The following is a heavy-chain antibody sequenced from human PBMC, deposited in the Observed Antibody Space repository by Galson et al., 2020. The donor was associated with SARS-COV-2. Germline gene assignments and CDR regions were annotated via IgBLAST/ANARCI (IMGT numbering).Heavy chain of an antibody. V-gene: IGHV4-4*02. J-gene: IGHJ4*02. CDR3: ARMDGGKVKYQLDY. D-gene: IGHD2-2*01. CDR1: GGSISSSNW. Sequence: SETLSLTCAVSGGSISSSNWWSWVRQPPGKGLEWIGEIYHSGSTNYNPSLKSRVTISVDKSKNQFSLKLSSVTAADTAVYYCARMDGGKVKYQLDYWGQGTLVTVSS. CDR2: IYHSGST.